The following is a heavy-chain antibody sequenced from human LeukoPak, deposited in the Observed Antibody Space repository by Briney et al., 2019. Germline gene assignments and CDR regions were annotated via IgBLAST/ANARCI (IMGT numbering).Heavy chain of an antibody. CDR2: INYSGNT. V-gene: IGHV4-59*08. Sequence: PSETLSLTCTVSGGSISVYYWSWIRQPPGKGLEWIAYINYSGNTDYNPSLKSRVTISVDTSKNHFSLKLNSVTAADTAVYYCARLNVLNNSVLHHFDRWGQGTLVTVSS. CDR3: ARLNVLNNSVLHHFDR. CDR1: GGSISVYY. J-gene: IGHJ4*02. D-gene: IGHD1/OR15-1a*01.